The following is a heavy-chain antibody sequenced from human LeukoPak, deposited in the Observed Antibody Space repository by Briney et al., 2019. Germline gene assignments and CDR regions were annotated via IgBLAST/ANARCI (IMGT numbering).Heavy chain of an antibody. CDR2: ISYSGST. CDR1: GDSISSYS. Sequence: SETLSLTCTVSGDSISSYSWTWIRQPPGKGLEWIGFISYSGSTRYNASFESRVTMSIDTSNNQFSMKLTSVTAADTARYYCARVGRGVHTWGSYSFDQWGQGALVTVSS. D-gene: IGHD3-16*01. J-gene: IGHJ4*02. CDR3: ARVGRGVHTWGSYSFDQ. V-gene: IGHV4-59*01.